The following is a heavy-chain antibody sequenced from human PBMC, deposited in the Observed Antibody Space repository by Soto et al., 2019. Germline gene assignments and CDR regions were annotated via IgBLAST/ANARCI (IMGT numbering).Heavy chain of an antibody. CDR1: GYTFTGYY. CDR2: INPNSGGT. D-gene: IGHD6-13*01. CDR3: ARESSSWYRRYGMDV. Sequence: QVQLVQSGAEVKKPGASVKVSCKASGYTFTGYYMHWVRQAPGQGLEWMGWINPNSGGTNYAQKFQGWVTMTRDTSISTAYTELSRLRSDDTAVYYCARESSSWYRRYGMDVWGQGTTVTVSS. V-gene: IGHV1-2*04. J-gene: IGHJ6*02.